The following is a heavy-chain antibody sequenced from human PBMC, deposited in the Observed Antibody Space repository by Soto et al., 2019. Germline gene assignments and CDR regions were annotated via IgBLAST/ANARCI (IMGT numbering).Heavy chain of an antibody. CDR2: INAGNGNT. CDR3: ARDDYGDYDIYYYYGMDV. V-gene: IGHV1-3*01. D-gene: IGHD4-17*01. CDR1: GYTFTRYA. Sequence: ASLKVSCKASGYTFTRYAMHWVRQAPGQRLEWMGWINAGNGNTKYSQKFQGRVTITRDTSASTAYMELSSLRSEDTAVYYCARDDYGDYDIYYYYGMDVWGQGTTVTVSS. J-gene: IGHJ6*02.